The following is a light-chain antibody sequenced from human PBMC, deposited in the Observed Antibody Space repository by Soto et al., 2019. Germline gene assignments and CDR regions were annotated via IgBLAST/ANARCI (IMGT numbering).Light chain of an antibody. V-gene: IGLV1-44*01. CDR1: SSNIGSNT. CDR2: SNN. CDR3: AAWDDSLNGGYV. J-gene: IGLJ1*01. Sequence: HSVLTQPPSASGTPGQRVTISCSGSSSNIGSNTVNWYQQLPGTAPKLLIYSNNQRPSGVPDRFSGSKSGTSASLAISGLQSEDEADYYCAAWDDSLNGGYVFGTGTKVTVL.